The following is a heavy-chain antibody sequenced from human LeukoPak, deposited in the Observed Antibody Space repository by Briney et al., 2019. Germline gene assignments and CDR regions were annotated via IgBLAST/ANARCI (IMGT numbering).Heavy chain of an antibody. D-gene: IGHD3-9*01. CDR1: GGSFSGYY. J-gene: IGHJ6*02. CDR3: ARGRRPTDWAHYYYYGMDV. Sequence: PSETLSLTCGVYGGSFSGYYWSWIRQPPGKGLEWIGEINDSGSTNNNPSLKTRVTMSVDTSKSQFSLKLSSVIAADTAVYYCARGRRPTDWAHYYYYGMDVWGQGTTVSVSS. V-gene: IGHV4-34*01. CDR2: INDSGST.